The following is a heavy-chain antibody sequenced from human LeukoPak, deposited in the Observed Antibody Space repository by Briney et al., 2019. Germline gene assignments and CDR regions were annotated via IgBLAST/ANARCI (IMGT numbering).Heavy chain of an antibody. CDR3: ATGGGVRYFDWPHFDY. D-gene: IGHD3-9*01. V-gene: IGHV1-2*02. Sequence: GASMKVSCKASGYTFTDYYIHWVRQAPGQGLEWMGWMNPNSGGTNYAQKFQGRVTMARDTSISTAYMELSRLRSDDTAVYYCATGGGVRYFDWPHFDYWGQGTLVTVSS. CDR1: GYTFTDYY. J-gene: IGHJ4*02. CDR2: MNPNSGGT.